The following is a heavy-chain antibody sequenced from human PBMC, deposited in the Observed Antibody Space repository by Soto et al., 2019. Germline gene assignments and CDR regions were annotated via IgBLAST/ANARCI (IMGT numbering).Heavy chain of an antibody. D-gene: IGHD1-20*01. Sequence: QVQLVQSGAEVKKPGASVKVSCKASGYTFTSYYMHWVRQAPGQGLEWMGIINPSGGSTSYAQKFQGRVTMTRDTSTSIVYMELSSLRSEDTAVYDCVITGTTKIIDYWGQGTLVTVSS. J-gene: IGHJ4*02. V-gene: IGHV1-46*01. CDR3: VITGTTKIIDY. CDR2: INPSGGST. CDR1: GYTFTSYY.